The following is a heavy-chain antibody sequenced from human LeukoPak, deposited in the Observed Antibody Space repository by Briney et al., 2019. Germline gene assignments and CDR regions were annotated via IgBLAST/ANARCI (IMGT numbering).Heavy chain of an antibody. D-gene: IGHD3-16*02. CDR2: IKSKTDGGTT. J-gene: IGHJ5*02. CDR1: GFTFSNAW. CDR3: TTVSDYDYVWGSYRPEA. V-gene: IGHV3-15*01. Sequence: GGSLRLSCAASGFTFSNAWMSWVRQAPGKGLEWVGRIKSKTDGGTTDYAAPVKGRFTISRDDSKNTLYLQMNSLKTEDTAVYYCTTVSDYDYVWGSYRPEAWGQGTLVTVPS.